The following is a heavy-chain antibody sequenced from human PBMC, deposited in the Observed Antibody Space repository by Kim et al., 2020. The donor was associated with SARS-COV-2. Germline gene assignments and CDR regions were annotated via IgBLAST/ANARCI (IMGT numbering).Heavy chain of an antibody. D-gene: IGHD2-2*01. CDR3: AKEGYCSSTSCPHDY. Sequence: DSVKCQYTSSRDNAKNSLYLQMNSLRAEDTALYYCAKEGYCSSTSCPHDYWGQGTLVTVSS. V-gene: IGHV3-9*01. J-gene: IGHJ4*02.